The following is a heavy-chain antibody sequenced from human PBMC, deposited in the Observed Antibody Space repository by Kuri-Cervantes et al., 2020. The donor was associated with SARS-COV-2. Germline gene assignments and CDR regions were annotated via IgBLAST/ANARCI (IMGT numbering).Heavy chain of an antibody. CDR2: IKQDGSEK. J-gene: IGHJ4*02. CDR3: ARVGYCSSTSCRRFDY. V-gene: IGHV3-7*05. D-gene: IGHD2-2*01. Sequence: GESLKISCAASGFTFSSYWMSWVRQAPGKGLEWVANIKQDGSEKYYVDSVKGRFTISRDNVKNSLYLQMNSLRAEDTAVYYCARVGYCSSTSCRRFDYWGQGTLVTVSS. CDR1: GFTFSSYW.